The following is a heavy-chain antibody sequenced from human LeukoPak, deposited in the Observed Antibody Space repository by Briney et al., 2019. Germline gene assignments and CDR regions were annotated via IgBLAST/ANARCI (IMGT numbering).Heavy chain of an antibody. CDR1: GGSISSSSGN. J-gene: IGHJ4*02. CDR2: IYYSGST. V-gene: IGHV4-39*01. CDR3: ARLHVVVVPSATGPAVGL. Sequence: ASETLSLTCTVSGGSISSSSGNWGWIRQPRGKGLEWIGSIYYSGSTYYNPSLKSRVTISVDTSKNQFSLKLSSVTAADTAVYYCARLHVVVVPSATGPAVGLRGTGTLVTVSS. D-gene: IGHD2-2*01.